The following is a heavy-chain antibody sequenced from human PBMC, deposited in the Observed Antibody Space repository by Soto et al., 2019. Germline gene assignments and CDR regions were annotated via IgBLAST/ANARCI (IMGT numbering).Heavy chain of an antibody. CDR1: GGSISSYY. D-gene: IGHD2-15*01. Sequence: QVQLQESGPGLVKPSETLSLTCTVSGGSISSYYWSWIRQPAGKGLEWIGRIYTSGSTNYNPSLKSRVTMSVDTSKNQFSLKLSSVTAADTAVYYCARDEGYCSGGSCYPGYYDSSGYLNWFDPWGQGTLVTVSS. CDR3: ARDEGYCSGGSCYPGYYDSSGYLNWFDP. CDR2: IYTSGST. J-gene: IGHJ5*02. V-gene: IGHV4-4*07.